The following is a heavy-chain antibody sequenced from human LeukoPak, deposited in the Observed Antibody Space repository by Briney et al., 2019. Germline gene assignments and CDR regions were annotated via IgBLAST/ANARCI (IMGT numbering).Heavy chain of an antibody. D-gene: IGHD5-18*01. Sequence: ASVTVSCKASGYTFTSYYMHWVRQAPGQGLEWMGIINPSGGSTSYAQKFQGRVTMTRDTSISTAYMELSRLRSDDTAVYYCARRYSYGAPFDYWGQGTLVTVSS. J-gene: IGHJ4*02. CDR3: ARRYSYGAPFDY. V-gene: IGHV1-46*01. CDR2: INPSGGST. CDR1: GYTFTSYY.